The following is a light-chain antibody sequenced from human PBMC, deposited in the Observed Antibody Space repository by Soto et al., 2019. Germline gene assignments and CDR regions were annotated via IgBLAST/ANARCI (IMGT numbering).Light chain of an antibody. V-gene: IGKV3-15*01. CDR2: GAS. Sequence: EVLLTQSPATLSVSPGERATLSCRASQSVRSNLAWYQQKPGQSPRLLLYGASTRDTGIPARFSGSGSGTEFTLPLSSLQSEDFEVYYCQQYGSSSWTFGQGTKVDIK. CDR3: QQYGSSSWT. J-gene: IGKJ1*01. CDR1: QSVRSN.